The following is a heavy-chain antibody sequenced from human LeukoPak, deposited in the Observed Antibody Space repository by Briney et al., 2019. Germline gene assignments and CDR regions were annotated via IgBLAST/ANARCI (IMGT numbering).Heavy chain of an antibody. J-gene: IGHJ4*02. CDR2: ISAYNGNT. CDR1: GGTFTSYG. D-gene: IGHD3-22*01. Sequence: ASVKVSCEASGGTFTSYGISWVRQAPGQGLEWMGWISAYNGNTNYAQKLQGRVTMTTDTSTSTAYMELRSLRSDDTAVYYCARVSFVSGYFDYWGQGTLVTVSS. CDR3: ARVSFVSGYFDY. V-gene: IGHV1-18*01.